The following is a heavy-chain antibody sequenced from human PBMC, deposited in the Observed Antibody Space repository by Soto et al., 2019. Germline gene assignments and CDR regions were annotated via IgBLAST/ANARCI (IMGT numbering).Heavy chain of an antibody. V-gene: IGHV3-53*04. Sequence: GGSLRLSCAASGFTVSSNYMSWVRQAPGKGLEWVSVIYSGGSTYYADSVKGRFTISRHNSKNTLYLQMNSLRAEDTAVYYCARTRYSSSLTGTDYYYYMDVWGKGTTVTVSS. J-gene: IGHJ6*03. D-gene: IGHD6-13*01. CDR3: ARTRYSSSLTGTDYYYYMDV. CDR1: GFTVSSNY. CDR2: IYSGGST.